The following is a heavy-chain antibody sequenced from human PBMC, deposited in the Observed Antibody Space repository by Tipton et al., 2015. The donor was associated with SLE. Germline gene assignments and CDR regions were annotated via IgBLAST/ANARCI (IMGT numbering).Heavy chain of an antibody. J-gene: IGHJ4*02. CDR1: GYSFTSYW. CDR2: IYPGDSDT. Sequence: QLVQSGAEVKKPGESLKISCKGSGYSFTSYWIGWVRQMPGKGLEWMGNIYPGDSDTRYSPSFQGQVTISADKSVSTAYLQWSSLKASDTAMYYCARLIVSGFWSDYLDYWGQGTLVTVSS. V-gene: IGHV5-51*03. D-gene: IGHD3-3*01. CDR3: ARLIVSGFWSDYLDY.